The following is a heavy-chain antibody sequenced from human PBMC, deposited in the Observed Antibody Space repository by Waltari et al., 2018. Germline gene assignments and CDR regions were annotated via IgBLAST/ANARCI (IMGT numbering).Heavy chain of an antibody. Sequence: EVQLLESGGGLVQPGGSLRLSCAASGFTFSRSAMSWVRQAPGKGVEWVSGIRGSGDRTDDADSVKGRFTISRDNSKNTLSLQMNSLRVEDTAIYYCAKGANPQHPYHFENWGQGTLVTVSS. CDR2: IRGSGDRT. V-gene: IGHV3-23*01. CDR3: AKGANPQHPYHFEN. CDR1: GFTFSRSA. J-gene: IGHJ4*02.